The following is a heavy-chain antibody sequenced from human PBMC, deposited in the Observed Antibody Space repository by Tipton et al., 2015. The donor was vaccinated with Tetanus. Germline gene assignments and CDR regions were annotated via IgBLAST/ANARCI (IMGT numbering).Heavy chain of an antibody. CDR2: INHSGST. Sequence: LRLSCAVYGGSFSGYYWSWIRQPPGKGLEWIGEINHSGSTNYNPSLKSRVTISVDTSKNQFSLKLSSVTAADTAVYYCARGRYSSGIYWYFDLWGRGTLVTVSS. J-gene: IGHJ2*01. D-gene: IGHD6-19*01. V-gene: IGHV4-34*01. CDR1: GGSFSGYY. CDR3: ARGRYSSGIYWYFDL.